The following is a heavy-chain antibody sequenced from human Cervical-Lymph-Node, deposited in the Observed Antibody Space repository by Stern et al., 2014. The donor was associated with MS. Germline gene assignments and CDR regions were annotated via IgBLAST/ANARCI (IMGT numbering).Heavy chain of an antibody. CDR3: AKDPLIYDSSGYLDA. CDR2: ISYDGDNK. CDR1: GFTFSLYD. V-gene: IGHV3-30*18. D-gene: IGHD3-22*01. Sequence: VQLVESGGGVVQPGRSLRLSCAASGFTFSLYDMHWVRQAPGKGLEWVAAISYDGDNKFYTDSVKGRFTISRDNSKSTLYLQLNSLRPEDTAIYYCAKDPLIYDSSGYLDAWGQGTLVTVSS. J-gene: IGHJ5*02.